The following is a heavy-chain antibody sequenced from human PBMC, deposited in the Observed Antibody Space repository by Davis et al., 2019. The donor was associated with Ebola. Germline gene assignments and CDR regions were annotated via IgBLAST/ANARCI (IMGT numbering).Heavy chain of an antibody. J-gene: IGHJ4*02. V-gene: IGHV3-66*01. CDR1: GFTVSSNY. CDR3: ARALVAATLVDYFDY. Sequence: GESLKISCAASGFTVSSNYMSWVRQAPGKGLEWVSVIYSGGSTYYADSVKGRFTISRDNSKNTLYLQMNSLRAEDTAVYYCARALVAATLVDYFDYWGQGTLVTVSS. D-gene: IGHD2-15*01. CDR2: IYSGGST.